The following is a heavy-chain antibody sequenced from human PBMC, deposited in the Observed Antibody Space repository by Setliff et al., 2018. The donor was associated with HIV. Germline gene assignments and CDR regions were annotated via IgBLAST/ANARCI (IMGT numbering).Heavy chain of an antibody. D-gene: IGHD3-22*01. CDR1: GYTFTSYD. V-gene: IGHV1-18*01. J-gene: IGHJ6*02. CDR3: AREIGDYYDSSGYYPPTYYYYGMDV. CDR2: ISAYNGNT. Sequence: ASVKVSCKASGYTFTSYDISWVRQAPGQGLEWMGWISAYNGNTNYAQKLQGRVTMTTDTSTSTAYMELRSLRSDDTAVYYCAREIGDYYDSSGYYPPTYYYYGMDVWGQGTTVTVSS.